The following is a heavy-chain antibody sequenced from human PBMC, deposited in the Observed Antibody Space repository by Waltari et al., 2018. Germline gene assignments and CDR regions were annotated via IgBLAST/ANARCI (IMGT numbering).Heavy chain of an antibody. Sequence: QVQLMQSEAEVKKPGASVKVSCKASGFTFTNYPVHWVRQAPGQRLEWMGWINADNVNTKYSQRFQGRVTITRDTSASTAYMELSSLRSEDTAVYYCACNVYYYDSSGYYPLDTFAIWGQGTMVTVSS. V-gene: IGHV1-3*01. CDR3: ACNVYYYDSSGYYPLDTFAI. D-gene: IGHD3-22*01. J-gene: IGHJ3*02. CDR1: GFTFTNYP. CDR2: INADNVNT.